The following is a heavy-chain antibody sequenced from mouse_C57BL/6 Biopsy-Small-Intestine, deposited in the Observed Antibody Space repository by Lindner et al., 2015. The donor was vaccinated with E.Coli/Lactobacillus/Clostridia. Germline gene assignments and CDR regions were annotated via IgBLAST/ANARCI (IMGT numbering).Heavy chain of an antibody. CDR3: ASQYGDFWFAY. D-gene: IGHD2-13*01. CDR2: IHPSDSET. J-gene: IGHJ3*01. CDR1: GYTFTSYW. Sequence: VQLQESGAELVKPGASVKLSCKASGYTFTSYWMNWVKQRPGRGLEWIGRIHPSDSETHHNQKFKSKATLTVDKSSSTAYIQLSSLTSEDSAVYYCASQYGDFWFAYWGQGTLVTVSA. V-gene: IGHV1-74*01.